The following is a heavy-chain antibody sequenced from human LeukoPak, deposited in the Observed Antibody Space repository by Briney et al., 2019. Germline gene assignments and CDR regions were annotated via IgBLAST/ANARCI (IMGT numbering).Heavy chain of an antibody. CDR1: GGSISSSSYY. Sequence: SETLSLTCTVSGGSISSSSYYWGWIRQPPGKGLEWIGSIYYSGSTYYNPSLKSRVTISVDTSKNQFSLKLSSVTAADTAVYYCARAGIAAAGYFDYWGQGTLVTVSS. CDR3: ARAGIAAAGYFDY. D-gene: IGHD6-13*01. V-gene: IGHV4-39*07. J-gene: IGHJ4*02. CDR2: IYYSGST.